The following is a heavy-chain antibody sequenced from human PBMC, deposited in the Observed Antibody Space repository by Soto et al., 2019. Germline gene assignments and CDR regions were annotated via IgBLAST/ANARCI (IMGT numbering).Heavy chain of an antibody. CDR1: GGSISSYY. CDR2: IYYSGST. J-gene: IGHJ4*02. CDR3: ARVSELRGFCDY. D-gene: IGHD1-7*01. V-gene: IGHV4-59*08. Sequence: SETLSLTCTVSGGSISSYYWSWIRQPPGKGLEWIGYIYYSGSTNYNPSLKSRVTISVDTSKNQFSLKLSSMTAADTAVYYCARVSELRGFCDYWGQGTLVTVSS.